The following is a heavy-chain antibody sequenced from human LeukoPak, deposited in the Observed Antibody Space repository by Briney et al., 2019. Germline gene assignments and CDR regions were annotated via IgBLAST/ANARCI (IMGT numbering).Heavy chain of an antibody. D-gene: IGHD3-9*01. V-gene: IGHV3-21*01. CDR2: ITSSSSYI. CDR3: ARAQPTVLRYSSA. CDR1: GFTFSSSS. Sequence: PGRSLRLSCAASGFTFSSSSMNWVRQAPGKGLEWVSSITSSSSYIFYADSVKGRFTISRDNAKNSLYLQMNSLRAEDTAVYYCARAQPTVLRYSSAWGQGTLVTVSS. J-gene: IGHJ5*02.